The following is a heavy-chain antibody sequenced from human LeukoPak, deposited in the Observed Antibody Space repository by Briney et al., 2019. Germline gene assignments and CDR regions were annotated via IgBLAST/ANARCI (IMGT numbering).Heavy chain of an antibody. CDR3: ARDPGGGSYHLYDPGMDV. J-gene: IGHJ6*02. D-gene: IGHD1-26*01. V-gene: IGHV3-48*03. CDR1: GFSFSSYE. Sequence: GGSLRLSCAASGFSFSSYEMNWVRQAPGKGLDWVSYISSSGSTIHYADSVKGRFTISRDNAKNSLFLQMNSLRAEDTAVYYCARDPGGGSYHLYDPGMDVWGQGTTVTVFS. CDR2: ISSSGSTI.